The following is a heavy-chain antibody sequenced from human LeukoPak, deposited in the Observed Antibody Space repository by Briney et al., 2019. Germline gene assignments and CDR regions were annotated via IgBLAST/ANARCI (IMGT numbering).Heavy chain of an antibody. CDR2: IYYSGST. Sequence: PSETLSLTYTVSGGSISSSSYYWGWIRQPPGKGLEWIGSIYYSGSTYYNPSLKSRVTISVDTSKNQSSLKLSSVTAADTAVYYCARHSLYSSGYAFDIWGQGTMVTVSS. J-gene: IGHJ3*02. CDR1: GGSISSSSYY. V-gene: IGHV4-39*01. CDR3: ARHSLYSSGYAFDI. D-gene: IGHD6-19*01.